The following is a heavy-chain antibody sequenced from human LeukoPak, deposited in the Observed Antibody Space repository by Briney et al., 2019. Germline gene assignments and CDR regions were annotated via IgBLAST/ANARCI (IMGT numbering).Heavy chain of an antibody. V-gene: IGHV3-23*01. D-gene: IGHD1-26*01. J-gene: IGHJ4*02. CDR3: AKEQVGATYYFDY. CDR2: ISGSGGST. CDR1: GFTFSNYW. Sequence: GGSLRLSCAASGFTFSNYWMTWVRQAPGKGLEWVSAISGSGGSTYYADSVKGRFTISRDNSKNTLYLQMNSLRAEDAAVYYCAKEQVGATYYFDYWGQGTLVTVSS.